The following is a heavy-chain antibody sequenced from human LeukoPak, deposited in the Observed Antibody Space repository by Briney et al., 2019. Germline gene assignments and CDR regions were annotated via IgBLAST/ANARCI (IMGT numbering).Heavy chain of an antibody. D-gene: IGHD3-3*01. J-gene: IGHJ6*03. CDR3: ARDGVLRFLEWSASDYYYMDV. V-gene: IGHV1-2*02. CDR1: GYTFTGYY. Sequence: ASVKVSCKASGYTFTGYYMHWVRQAPGQGLEWMGWINPNSGGTNYAQKFQGRVTMTRDTSISTANMELSRLRSDNTAVYYCARDGVLRFLEWSASDYYYMDVWGKGTTVTVSS. CDR2: INPNSGGT.